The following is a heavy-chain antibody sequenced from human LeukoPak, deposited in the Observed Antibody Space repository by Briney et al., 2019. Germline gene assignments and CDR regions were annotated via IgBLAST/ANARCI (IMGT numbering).Heavy chain of an antibody. CDR3: AIERGTPASSSSFDY. V-gene: IGHV1-2*02. CDR1: GYTFTGYY. J-gene: IGHJ4*02. CDR2: INPNSGGT. Sequence: GASVKVSCKASGYTFTGYYMHWVRQAPGQGLEWMGWINPNSGGTNYAQKFQGRVTMTRDTSISTAYMELSRLRSDDTAVYYCAIERGTPASSSSFDYWGQGTLVTVSS. D-gene: IGHD6-6*01.